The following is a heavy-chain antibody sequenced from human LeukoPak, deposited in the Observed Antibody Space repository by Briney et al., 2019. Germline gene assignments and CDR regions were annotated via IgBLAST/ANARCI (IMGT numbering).Heavy chain of an antibody. CDR2: IYSGGST. CDR3: ARIFSRYFEPPPYFDY. D-gene: IGHD3-9*01. Sequence: GGSLRLSCAASGFTVSSNYMSWVRQAPGKGLEWVSVIYSGGSTYYADSVKGRFTISRDNSKNMLYLQMNSLRAEDTAVYYCARIFSRYFEPPPYFDYWGQGTLVTVSS. CDR1: GFTVSSNY. V-gene: IGHV3-66*01. J-gene: IGHJ4*02.